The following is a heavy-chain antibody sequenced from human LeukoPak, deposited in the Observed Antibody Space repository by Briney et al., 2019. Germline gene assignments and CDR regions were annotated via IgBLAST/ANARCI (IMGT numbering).Heavy chain of an antibody. CDR3: ATLRKSLWIPEFDF. D-gene: IGHD1-1*01. V-gene: IGHV3-48*03. J-gene: IGHJ4*02. CDR1: GFTLSSYE. Sequence: GGSLRLSCAASGFTLSSYEMNWVRQAPGKGLEWVSYISSSGSTKYYADSVKGRFTISRDNAKNSLYLQMSSLRAEDTAVYYCATLRKSLWIPEFDFWGQGTLVTVSS. CDR2: ISSSGSTK.